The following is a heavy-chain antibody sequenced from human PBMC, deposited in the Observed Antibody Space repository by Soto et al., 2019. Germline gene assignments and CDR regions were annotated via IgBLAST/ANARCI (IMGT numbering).Heavy chain of an antibody. V-gene: IGHV4-39*01. J-gene: IGHJ5*02. CDR2: IYYSGST. D-gene: IGHD4-17*01. CDR3: ARHSDYGDYFNWFDP. Sequence: LSLTCTVSGGSISSSSYYWGWIRQPPGKGLEWIGSIYYSGSTYYNPSLKSRVTISVDTSKNQFSLKLGSVTAADTAVYYCARHSDYGDYFNWFDPWGQGTLVTVSS. CDR1: GGSISSSSYY.